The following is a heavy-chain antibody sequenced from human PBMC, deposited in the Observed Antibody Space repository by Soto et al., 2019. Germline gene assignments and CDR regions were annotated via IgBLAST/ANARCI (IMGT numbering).Heavy chain of an antibody. CDR2: IYPGDSDT. CDR1: GYSFTSYW. J-gene: IGHJ4*02. Sequence: RESLKISCKGSGYSFTSYWIGWVRQMPGKGLEWMGIIYPGDSDTRYSPSFQGQVTISADKSISTAYLQWSSLKASDTAMYYCARTEPGYSYGLNFDYWGQGTLVTVSS. D-gene: IGHD5-18*01. CDR3: ARTEPGYSYGLNFDY. V-gene: IGHV5-51*01.